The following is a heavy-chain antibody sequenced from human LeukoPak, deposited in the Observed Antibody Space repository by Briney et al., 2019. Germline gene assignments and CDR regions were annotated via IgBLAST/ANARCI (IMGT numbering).Heavy chain of an antibody. CDR3: VSGITMVRGVIVGRFDY. V-gene: IGHV1-2*02. D-gene: IGHD3-10*01. CDR2: INPNSGGT. J-gene: IGHJ4*02. Sequence: ASVKVSCKASGYTFTGYYMHWVRQAPGQGLEWMGWINPNSGGTNYAQKFQGRVTMTRATSISTAYMELSRLRSDDTAVYYCVSGITMVRGVIVGRFDYWGQGTLVTVSS. CDR1: GYTFTGYY.